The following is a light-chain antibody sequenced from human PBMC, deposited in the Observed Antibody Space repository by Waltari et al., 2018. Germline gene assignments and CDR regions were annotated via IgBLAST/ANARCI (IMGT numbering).Light chain of an antibody. J-gene: IGKJ1*01. CDR3: QQYYSTPWT. CDR1: QSVLYRSNNKNY. CDR2: WAS. V-gene: IGKV4-1*01. Sequence: DIVMTQSPDSLAVSLCERATINCKSSQSVLYRSNNKNYLAWYQQKPGQPPKLLIYWASTRESGVPDRCSGSGSGTDFTLTISSLQAEDVAVYYCQQYYSTPWTFGQGTKVEIK.